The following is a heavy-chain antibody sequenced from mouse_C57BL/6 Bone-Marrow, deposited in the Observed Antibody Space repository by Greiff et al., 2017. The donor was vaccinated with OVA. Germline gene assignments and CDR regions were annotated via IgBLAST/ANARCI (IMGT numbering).Heavy chain of an antibody. J-gene: IGHJ1*03. Sequence: VQLQQSGAELVRPGASVKLSCTASGFNIKDDYMHWVKQRPEQGLEWIGWIDPENGDTEYASKFPGKATITADTSSNTAYLQLSSLTSEDTAVYDCTTDYSSSYLYFDVWGTGTTVTVSS. CDR3: TTDYSSSYLYFDV. CDR1: GFNIKDDY. D-gene: IGHD1-1*01. V-gene: IGHV14-4*01. CDR2: IDPENGDT.